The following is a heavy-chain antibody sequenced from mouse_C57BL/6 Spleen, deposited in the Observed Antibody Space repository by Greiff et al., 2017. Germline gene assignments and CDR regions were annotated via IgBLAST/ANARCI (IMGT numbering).Heavy chain of an antibody. V-gene: IGHV1-7*01. CDR1: GYTFTSYW. CDR3: APAYYSNYFAY. Sequence: QVQLKESGAELAKPGASVKLSCKASGYTFTSYWMPWVKPTPGKGLEWIGYINPSSGYTKYNQKFKDKATLTADKSSSTAYMQLSSLTYEDSAVYYCAPAYYSNYFAYWGQGTLVTVSA. J-gene: IGHJ3*01. D-gene: IGHD2-5*01. CDR2: INPSSGYT.